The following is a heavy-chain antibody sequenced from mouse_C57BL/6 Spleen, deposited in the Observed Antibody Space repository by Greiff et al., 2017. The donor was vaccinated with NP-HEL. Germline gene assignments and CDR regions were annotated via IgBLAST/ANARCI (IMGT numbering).Heavy chain of an antibody. CDR2: IDPSDSYT. CDR3: ARRRTADY. V-gene: IGHV1-69*01. CDR1: GYTFTSYW. Sequence: VQLQQPGAELVMPGASVKLSCKASGYTFTSYWMHWVNQRPGQGLEWIGEIDPSDSYTNYNQKFKGESTLTVDKSASTAYMQLSILTSEDTAVYYCARRRTADYWGQGTTLTVSS. J-gene: IGHJ2*01.